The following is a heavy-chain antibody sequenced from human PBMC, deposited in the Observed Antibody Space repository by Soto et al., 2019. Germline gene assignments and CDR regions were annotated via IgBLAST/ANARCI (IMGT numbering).Heavy chain of an antibody. J-gene: IGHJ3*02. Sequence: ASVKVSWKASGYTFTSYGISWVRQAPGQGLEWMGWISAYNGNTNYAQKLQGRVTMTTDTSTSTAYMELRSLRSDDTAVYYCARVRLGVTYYDFWSGYYDDAFDIWGQGTMVTVSS. V-gene: IGHV1-18*04. CDR1: GYTFTSYG. CDR2: ISAYNGNT. D-gene: IGHD3-3*01. CDR3: ARVRLGVTYYDFWSGYYDDAFDI.